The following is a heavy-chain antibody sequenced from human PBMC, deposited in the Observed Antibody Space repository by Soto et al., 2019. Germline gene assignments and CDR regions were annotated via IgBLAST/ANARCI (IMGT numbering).Heavy chain of an antibody. V-gene: IGHV4-61*01. Sequence: PSETLSLTCAVYGGFVSSCSYYWSWIRQPPGKGLEWIGEMSHSGGTHFNPSLKSRVTISVDTSKNQFSLNIYSVTAADTALYYCARVERGTVTTVVDAFDIWGPGTVVTVSS. CDR1: GGFVSSCSYY. D-gene: IGHD1-1*01. CDR2: MSHSGGT. J-gene: IGHJ3*02. CDR3: ARVERGTVTTVVDAFDI.